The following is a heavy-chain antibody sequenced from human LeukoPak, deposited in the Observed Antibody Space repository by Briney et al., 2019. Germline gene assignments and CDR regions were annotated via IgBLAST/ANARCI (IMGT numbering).Heavy chain of an antibody. V-gene: IGHV3-48*04. Sequence: GGSLRLSCAASGFTFSSYSMNWVRQAPGKGLECVSYISSSSSTIYYADSVKGRFTISRDNAKNSLYLQMNSLTVEDTAIYYCAKDPNINWGQGTLVTVSS. J-gene: IGHJ4*02. CDR1: GFTFSSYS. CDR3: AKDPNIN. CDR2: ISSSSSTI. D-gene: IGHD1-14*01.